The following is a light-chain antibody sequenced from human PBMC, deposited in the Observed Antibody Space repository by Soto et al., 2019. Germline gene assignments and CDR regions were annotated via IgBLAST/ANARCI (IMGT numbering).Light chain of an antibody. CDR1: QSVSNSF. J-gene: IGKJ2*01. V-gene: IGKV3-20*01. CDR3: QQYSTLPHT. CDR2: GIS. Sequence: ESVLTQSPDTLSLSPGDRATLSCRTSQSVSNSFFAWYQQKPGQAPRLLIYGISTRATGIPDRFSGSGSGTDFTLTISRLEPEDFVVYFFQQYSTLPHTFGHGTKLEVK.